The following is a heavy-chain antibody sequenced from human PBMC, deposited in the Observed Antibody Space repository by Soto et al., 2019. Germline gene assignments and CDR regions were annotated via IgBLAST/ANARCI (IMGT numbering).Heavy chain of an antibody. Sequence: GASVKVSCKASGYSFTAYGISWVRQAPGQGLEWMGWISTDNGNTNYAHNLQGRVSMTTDPSTSTAYMELWSLGSDDTAVYYCARDVPYTNLLFSSNGMHVWGQGTTVTVSS. CDR3: ARDVPYTNLLFSSNGMHV. J-gene: IGHJ6*02. CDR1: GYSFTAYG. D-gene: IGHD2-15*01. V-gene: IGHV1-18*01. CDR2: ISTDNGNT.